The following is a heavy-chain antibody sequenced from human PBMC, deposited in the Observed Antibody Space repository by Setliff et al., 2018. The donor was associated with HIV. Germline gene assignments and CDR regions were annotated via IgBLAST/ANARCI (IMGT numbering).Heavy chain of an antibody. Sequence: PGGSLRLSCAASGFTFSPYWMHWVRQAPGKGLEWVGRIKSKTDGGTTDYAAPVKGRFTISRDDSKNTLYLQMNSLKTEDTAVYYCTAALQQQVVRWFDPWGQGTLVTVSS. D-gene: IGHD6-13*01. V-gene: IGHV3-15*01. J-gene: IGHJ5*02. CDR1: GFTFSPYW. CDR2: IKSKTDGGTT. CDR3: TAALQQQVVRWFDP.